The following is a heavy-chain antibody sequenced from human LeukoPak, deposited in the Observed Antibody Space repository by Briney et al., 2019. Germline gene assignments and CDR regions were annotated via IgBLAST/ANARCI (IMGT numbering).Heavy chain of an antibody. CDR3: AHTANSGWYEFDY. CDR1: GGSIGSYYS. CDR2: IFSNDDK. V-gene: IGHV2-5*08. D-gene: IGHD6-19*01. J-gene: IGHJ4*02. Sequence: TLSLTCTVSGGSIGSYYSSWIRQPPGKALEWLTLIFSNDDKRYSPSLKNRLTITKDTSKNQVVLTMTNMDPVDTATYYCAHTANSGWYEFDYWGQGTLVTVSS.